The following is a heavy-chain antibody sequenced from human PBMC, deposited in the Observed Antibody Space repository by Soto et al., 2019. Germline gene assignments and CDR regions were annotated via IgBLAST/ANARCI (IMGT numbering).Heavy chain of an antibody. Sequence: SETLSLTCTVSGGSITDYSWVWIRQPAGKGLEWIGRIFSSGSTNYNPSLKGRITMSLDKSKNQFSLKLSSVTAADTAVYYCARSGLGIISNFDYWGQGTLVTVSS. CDR1: GGSITDYS. V-gene: IGHV4-4*07. D-gene: IGHD7-27*01. J-gene: IGHJ4*02. CDR3: ARSGLGIISNFDY. CDR2: IFSSGST.